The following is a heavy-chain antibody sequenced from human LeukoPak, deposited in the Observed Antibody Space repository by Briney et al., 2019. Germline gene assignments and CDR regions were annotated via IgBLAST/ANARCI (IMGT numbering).Heavy chain of an antibody. CDR2: ISSSGSTI. V-gene: IGHV3-48*04. Sequence: GGSLRLSCAASGFTFSSYAMHWVRQAPGKGLEWVSYISSSGSTIYYADSVKGRFTISRDNAKNSLYLQMNSLRAEDTAVYYCARDGGRFLEWLPMFDPWGQGTLVTVSS. CDR1: GFTFSSYA. CDR3: ARDGGRFLEWLPMFDP. J-gene: IGHJ5*02. D-gene: IGHD3-3*01.